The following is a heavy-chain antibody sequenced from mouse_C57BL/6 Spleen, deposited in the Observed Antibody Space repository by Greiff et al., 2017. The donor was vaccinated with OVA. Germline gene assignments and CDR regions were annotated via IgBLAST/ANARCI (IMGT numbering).Heavy chain of an antibody. Sequence: ESGPGILQSSQTLSLTCSFSGFSLSTSGMGVSWIRQPSGKGLELLAHIYWDDDTRYNPSLKGRLTISKDTSRNQVFLKITSVDTADTATYYGARSLYDGYYDYWGQGTTLTVSS. CDR2: IYWDDDT. CDR1: GFSLSTSGMG. CDR3: ARSLYDGYYDY. J-gene: IGHJ2*01. D-gene: IGHD2-3*01. V-gene: IGHV8-12*01.